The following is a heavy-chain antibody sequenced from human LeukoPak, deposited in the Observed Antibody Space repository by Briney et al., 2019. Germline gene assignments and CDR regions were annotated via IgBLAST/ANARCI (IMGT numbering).Heavy chain of an antibody. Sequence: PGGSLRLFCAASGFTFSSYAMSWVRQARGKGLEWVSAISGSGGSTYYADSVKGRFTISRDNSKNTLYLQMNSLRAEDTAVYYCAKTGYSSGWSYFFDYWGQGTLVTVSS. CDR2: ISGSGGST. J-gene: IGHJ4*02. V-gene: IGHV3-23*01. CDR1: GFTFSSYA. D-gene: IGHD6-19*01. CDR3: AKTGYSSGWSYFFDY.